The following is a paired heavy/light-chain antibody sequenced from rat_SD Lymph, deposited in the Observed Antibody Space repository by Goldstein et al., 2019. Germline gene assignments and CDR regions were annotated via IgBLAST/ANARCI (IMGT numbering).Heavy chain of an antibody. D-gene: IGHD1-3*01. V-gene: IGHV5-34*01. CDR1: GFTFSNYG. CDR2: ISSSSSYI. Sequence: EVQLVESGGGLVQPGRSLKLSCLASGFTFSNYGMNWIRQAPGKGLEWVASISSSSSYIYYADTVKGRFTISRDNAKNTLYLQMTSLRSEDTALYYCARHVYGSFDYWGQGVMVTVSS. J-gene: IGHJ2*01. CDR3: ARHVYGSFDY.
Light chain of an antibody. CDR2: KVS. V-gene: IGKV1S21*01. CDR3: GQGTQYPDT. J-gene: IGKJ2-2*01. Sequence: DVVMTQTPVSLSVSLGGQVSISCRSSQSLVHNNGNTYLSWYLQKPGQSPQLLIYKVSNRFSGISDRFSGSGSGTDFTLKISRVEPDDLGVYYCGQGTQYPDTFGAGTKLELK. CDR1: QSLVHNNGNTY.